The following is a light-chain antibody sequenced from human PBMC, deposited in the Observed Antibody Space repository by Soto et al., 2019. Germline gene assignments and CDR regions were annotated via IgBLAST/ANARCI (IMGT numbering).Light chain of an antibody. V-gene: IGKV3-11*01. CDR3: QQRSSWPRP. CDR2: DAS. CDR1: QSVSSY. Sequence: EIVLTQSPATLSLSPGERATLSCRASQSVSSYLAWYQQKPGQVPRLVIYDASNRATGITGRISGSGPGTDFTFTISSLEPKDFGVYYCQQRSSWPRPFGQGTKLEIK. J-gene: IGKJ1*01.